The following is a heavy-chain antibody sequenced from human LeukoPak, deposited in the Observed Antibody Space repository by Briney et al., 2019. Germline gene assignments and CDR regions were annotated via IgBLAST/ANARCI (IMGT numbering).Heavy chain of an antibody. CDR2: ISWNSGSI. CDR3: AREAVEVIAAAGRFDYYYYYMDV. J-gene: IGHJ6*03. CDR1: GFTFDDYA. D-gene: IGHD6-13*01. V-gene: IGHV3-9*01. Sequence: GGSLRLSCAASGFTFDDYAMHWVRQAPGKGLEWVSGISWNSGSIGYADSVKGRFTISRDNAKNSLYLQMNSLRAEDTAVYYCAREAVEVIAAAGRFDYYYYYMDVWGKGTTVTVSS.